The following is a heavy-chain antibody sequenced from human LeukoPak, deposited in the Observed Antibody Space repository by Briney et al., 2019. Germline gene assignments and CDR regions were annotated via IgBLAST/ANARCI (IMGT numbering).Heavy chain of an antibody. J-gene: IGHJ5*02. CDR1: GYTFTGYY. Sequence: EASVKVSCTASGYTFTGYYMHWVRQAPGQGLEWMGWINPNSGGTNYAQKFQGRVTMTRDTSISTAYMELSRLRSDDTAVYYCARDPTGTTPNWFDPWGQGTLVTVSS. CDR3: ARDPTGTTPNWFDP. D-gene: IGHD1-7*01. V-gene: IGHV1-2*02. CDR2: INPNSGGT.